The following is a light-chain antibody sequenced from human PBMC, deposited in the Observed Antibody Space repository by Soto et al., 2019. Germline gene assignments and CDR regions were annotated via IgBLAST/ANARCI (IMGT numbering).Light chain of an antibody. CDR3: QQFNNYPIT. CDR1: QGISSA. CDR2: DAS. J-gene: IGKJ5*01. V-gene: IGKV1D-13*01. Sequence: AIQLTQSPSSLSASLGDRVTITCRASQGISSALAWYQQKPGKAPRLLIYDASSLESGVPSRFSGSGSGTDFTLTISSLQPEDFATYYCQQFNNYPITFGQGTRLEIK.